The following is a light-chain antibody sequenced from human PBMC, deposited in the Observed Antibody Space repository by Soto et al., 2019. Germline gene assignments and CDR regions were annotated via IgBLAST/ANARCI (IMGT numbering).Light chain of an antibody. CDR2: EDN. CDR3: QSYDSSSHGV. Sequence: NFMLTQPHSVSESPGKTVTISCTRSSGRIASNYVQWYQQRPGSAPTTLIYEDNQRPSGVPDRFSGSIDSSSNSASLTISGLKTEDEADYDCQSYDSSSHGVFGGGTKLTVL. CDR1: SGRIASNY. J-gene: IGLJ3*02. V-gene: IGLV6-57*03.